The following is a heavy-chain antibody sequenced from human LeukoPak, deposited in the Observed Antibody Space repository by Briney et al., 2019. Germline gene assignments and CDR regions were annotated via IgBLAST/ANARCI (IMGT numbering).Heavy chain of an antibody. D-gene: IGHD1-26*01. V-gene: IGHV1-69*04. Sequence: SVKVSCKASGGTFSSYAISWVRQAPGQGLEWMGRIIPILGIANYAQKFQGRVTITADKSTSTAYMELSSLRSEDTAVYYCARAGTGRGDAFDIWGQGTMVTVSS. CDR1: GGTFSSYA. CDR3: ARAGTGRGDAFDI. J-gene: IGHJ3*02. CDR2: IIPILGIA.